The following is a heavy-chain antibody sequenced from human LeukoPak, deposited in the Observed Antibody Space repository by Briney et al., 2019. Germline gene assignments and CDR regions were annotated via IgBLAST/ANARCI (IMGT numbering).Heavy chain of an antibody. CDR2: IYTSGST. J-gene: IGHJ4*02. Sequence: SETLSLTCTVSGGSISSGSYYWSWIRQPAGKGLEWIGRIYTSGSTNYNPSLKSRVTISVDTSKNQFSLKLSSVTAADTAVYYCARDRVQLGEGGYYFDYWGQGTLVTVSS. CDR1: GGSISSGSYY. CDR3: ARDRVQLGEGGYYFDY. V-gene: IGHV4-61*02. D-gene: IGHD1-1*01.